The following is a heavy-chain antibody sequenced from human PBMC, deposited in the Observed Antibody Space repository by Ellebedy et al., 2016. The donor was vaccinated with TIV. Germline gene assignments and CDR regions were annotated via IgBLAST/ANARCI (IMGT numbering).Heavy chain of an antibody. J-gene: IGHJ3*02. V-gene: IGHV3-23*01. CDR1: GLTFSNYA. CDR2: ISGSGGRT. CDR3: ARDPVGVGPAFDI. D-gene: IGHD4-23*01. Sequence: GESLKISCAASGLTFSNYAMNWVRQAPGKGLEWVSTISGSGGRTYYADSVKGRFTISRDYSKNTLYLQMNSLRAEDTAIYFCARDPVGVGPAFDIWGQGTVLNVS.